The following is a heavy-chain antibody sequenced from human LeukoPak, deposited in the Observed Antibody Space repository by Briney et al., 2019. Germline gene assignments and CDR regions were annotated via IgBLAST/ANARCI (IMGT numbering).Heavy chain of an antibody. J-gene: IGHJ4*02. CDR3: ARDAGHDPGYFDY. CDR2: ISSDGDNT. V-gene: IGHV3-64*04. CDR1: GFIFSNYG. Sequence: PGGSLRLSCSASGFIFSNYGMYWVRQAPGKGLEFVSAISSDGDNTFYADSVKGRFTISRDNSKNTLYLQMSGLRAEDTAVYYCARDAGHDPGYFDYWGQGTLVIVSS.